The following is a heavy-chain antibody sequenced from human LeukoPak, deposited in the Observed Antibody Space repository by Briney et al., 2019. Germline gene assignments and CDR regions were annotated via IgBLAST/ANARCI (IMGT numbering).Heavy chain of an antibody. CDR3: AREDSSGWIDY. Sequence: GASVKVSCKASGYTFTGYYMHWVRQAPGRGLEWMGWINPNSGGTNYARKFQGRVTMTRDTSISTAYMELSRLRSDDTAVYYCAREDSSGWIDYWGQGTLVTVSS. J-gene: IGHJ4*02. D-gene: IGHD6-19*01. CDR2: INPNSGGT. V-gene: IGHV1-2*02. CDR1: GYTFTGYY.